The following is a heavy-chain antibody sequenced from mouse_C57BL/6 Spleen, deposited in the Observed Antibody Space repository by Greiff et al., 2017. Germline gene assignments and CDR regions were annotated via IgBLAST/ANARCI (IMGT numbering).Heavy chain of an antibody. CDR1: GFSLTSYA. CDR3: ARNSLYDGYYPYYFDY. Sequence: VQLVESGPGLVAPSQSLSITCTVSGFSLTSYAISWVRQPPGKGLEWLGVIWTGGGTNYNSALKSRLSISKDNSKSQVFLKMNSLQTDDTARYYCARNSLYDGYYPYYFDYWGQGTTLTVSS. J-gene: IGHJ2*01. D-gene: IGHD2-3*01. V-gene: IGHV2-9-1*01. CDR2: IWTGGGT.